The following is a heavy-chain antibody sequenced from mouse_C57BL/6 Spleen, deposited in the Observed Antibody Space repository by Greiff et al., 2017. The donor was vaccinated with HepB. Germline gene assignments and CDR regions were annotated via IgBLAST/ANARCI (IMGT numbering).Heavy chain of an antibody. Sequence: EVQLQQSGPELVKPGASVKISCKASGYTFTDYYMNWVKQSHGKSLEWIGDINPNNGGTSYNQKFKGKATLTVDKSSSTAYMELRSLTSEDSAVYYCARGQLRPYWYFDVWGTGTTVTVSS. J-gene: IGHJ1*03. CDR1: GYTFTDYY. CDR3: ARGQLRPYWYFDV. CDR2: INPNNGGT. V-gene: IGHV1-26*01. D-gene: IGHD3-2*02.